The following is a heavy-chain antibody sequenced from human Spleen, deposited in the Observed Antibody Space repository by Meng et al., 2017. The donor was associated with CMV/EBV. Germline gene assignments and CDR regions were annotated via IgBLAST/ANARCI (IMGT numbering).Heavy chain of an antibody. Sequence: ETLSLTCAASGFTFSGYSMNWVRQAPGKGLEWVSSISSSSSYIYYADSVKGRFTISRDNAKNSLYLQMNSLRAEDTAVYYCARDLNNWNFDYWGQGTLVTVSS. J-gene: IGHJ4*02. CDR2: ISSSSSYI. V-gene: IGHV3-21*01. CDR1: GFTFSGYS. D-gene: IGHD1-20*01. CDR3: ARDLNNWNFDY.